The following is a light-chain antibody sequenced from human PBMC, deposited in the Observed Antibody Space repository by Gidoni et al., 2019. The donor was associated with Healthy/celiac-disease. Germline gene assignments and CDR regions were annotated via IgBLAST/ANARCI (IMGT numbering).Light chain of an antibody. J-gene: IGKJ1*01. Sequence: DIQMTQSPSSLSASVGDRVTITCRASQSISSYLNWYQQKPGKAPKVLICGASSLQSGVPSRFSGSGSGTDFTLTISRLQPEDFATYYCQQSYSTPWTFGQGTKVEIK. CDR1: QSISSY. V-gene: IGKV1-39*01. CDR3: QQSYSTPWT. CDR2: GAS.